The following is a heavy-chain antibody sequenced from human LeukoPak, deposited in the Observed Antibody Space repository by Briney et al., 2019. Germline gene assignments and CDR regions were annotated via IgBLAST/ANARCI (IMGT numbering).Heavy chain of an antibody. CDR2: ISSSSSYI. D-gene: IGHD6-13*01. V-gene: IGHV3-21*01. CDR3: AREGSSWYYFDY. Sequence: PGGSLRLSCAASGFTFSSYSINWVRQAPGKGLEWVSSISSSSSYIYYADSVKGRFTISRDNAKNSLYLQMNSLRAEDTAVYYCAREGSSWYYFDYWGQGTLVTVSS. J-gene: IGHJ4*02. CDR1: GFTFSSYS.